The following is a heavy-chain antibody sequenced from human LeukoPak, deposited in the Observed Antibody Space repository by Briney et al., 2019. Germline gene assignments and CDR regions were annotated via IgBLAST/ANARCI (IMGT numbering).Heavy chain of an antibody. D-gene: IGHD6-13*01. CDR3: ARGLQTRMLQQYFDY. V-gene: IGHV1-69*05. CDR1: GGTFSSYA. J-gene: IGHJ4*02. Sequence: ASVKVSCKASGGTFSSYAISWVRQAPGQGLEWMGGIIPIFGTANYAQKFQGRVTTTTDESTSTAYMELSSLRSEDTAVYYCARGLQTRMLQQYFDYWGQGTLVTVSS. CDR2: IIPIFGTA.